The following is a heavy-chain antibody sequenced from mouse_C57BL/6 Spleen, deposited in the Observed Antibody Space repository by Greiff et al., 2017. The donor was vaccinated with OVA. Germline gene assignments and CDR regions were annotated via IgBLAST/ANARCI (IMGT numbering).Heavy chain of an antibody. CDR2: INPNNGGT. V-gene: IGHV1-26*01. J-gene: IGHJ4*01. CDR3: ARREVYRAMDY. Sequence: VQLQQSGPELVKPGASVKISCKASGYTFTDYYMNWVKQSHGKSLEWIGDINPNNGGTSYNQKFKGKATLTVDKSSSTAYMELRSLTSEDSAVYYCARREVYRAMDYWGQGTSVTVSS. D-gene: IGHD2-1*01. CDR1: GYTFTDYY.